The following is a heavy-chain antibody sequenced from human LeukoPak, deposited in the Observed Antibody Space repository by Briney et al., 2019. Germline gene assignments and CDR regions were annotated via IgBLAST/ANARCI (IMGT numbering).Heavy chain of an antibody. CDR3: ARARPDTAMAVDY. D-gene: IGHD5-18*01. Sequence: PSETLSLTCTVSGGSISSYYWSWIRQPPGKGMEWVGYIYNSGSTKYNPPLKSRVTISEDTSKNQFSLKLSSVTAADTAVYYCARARPDTAMAVDYWGQGTLVTVSS. CDR2: IYNSGST. CDR1: GGSISSYY. J-gene: IGHJ4*02. V-gene: IGHV4-59*01.